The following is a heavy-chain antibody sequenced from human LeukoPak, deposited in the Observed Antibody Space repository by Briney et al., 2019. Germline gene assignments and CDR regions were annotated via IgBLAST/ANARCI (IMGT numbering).Heavy chain of an antibody. CDR1: GYSISSGYY. CDR3: ARVRYSYGPPFDY. CDR2: IYHSGST. V-gene: IGHV4-38-2*02. Sequence: SETLSLTCTVSGYSISSGYYWGWIRQPPGKGLEWIGSIYHSGSTYYNPSLKSRVTMSVDTSKNQFSLKLSSVTAADTAVYYCARVRYSYGPPFDYWGQGTLVTVSS. D-gene: IGHD5-18*01. J-gene: IGHJ4*02.